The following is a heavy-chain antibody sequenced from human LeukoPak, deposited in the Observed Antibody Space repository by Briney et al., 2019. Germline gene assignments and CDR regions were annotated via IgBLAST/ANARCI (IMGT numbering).Heavy chain of an antibody. V-gene: IGHV3-21*01. J-gene: IGHJ4*02. CDR3: ARDAYGDYAGFDY. D-gene: IGHD4-17*01. Sequence: GGSLRLSCAASGFTFSSYSMNWVRQAPGKGLEWVSSISSSSSYIYYADSVKGRFTISRDNAKNSLYLQMNSLRAEDTAVYYCARDAYGDYAGFDYWGPGTLVTVSS. CDR1: GFTFSSYS. CDR2: ISSSSSYI.